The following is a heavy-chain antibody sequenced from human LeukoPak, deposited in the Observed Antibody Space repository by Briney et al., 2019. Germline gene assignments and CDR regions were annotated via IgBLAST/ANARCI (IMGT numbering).Heavy chain of an antibody. CDR3: ARDSSVDTAMVALNY. CDR2: IYYSGST. J-gene: IGHJ4*02. CDR1: GGSISSSSYY. D-gene: IGHD5-18*01. Sequence: SETLSLTCTVSGGSISSSSYYWGWIRQPPGKGLEWIGSIYYSGSTYYNPSLKSRVTISVDTSKNQFSLKLSSVTAADTAVYYCARDSSVDTAMVALNYWGQGTLVTVSS. V-gene: IGHV4-39*07.